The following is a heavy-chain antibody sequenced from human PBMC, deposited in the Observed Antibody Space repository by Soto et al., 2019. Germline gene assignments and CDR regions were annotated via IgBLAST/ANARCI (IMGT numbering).Heavy chain of an antibody. V-gene: IGHV3-23*01. J-gene: IGHJ4*02. CDR2: ITATGDRT. Sequence: GGSLRLSCADSGFRFSSYSISWVRQTPCKGLEWVAAITATGDRTYYADSVTGRFTISRDNSKKTHYLQMTSLRAEDTAMYYCDTMNGYFEYGGQGT. CDR1: GFRFSSYS. D-gene: IGHD3-22*01. CDR3: DTMNGYFEY.